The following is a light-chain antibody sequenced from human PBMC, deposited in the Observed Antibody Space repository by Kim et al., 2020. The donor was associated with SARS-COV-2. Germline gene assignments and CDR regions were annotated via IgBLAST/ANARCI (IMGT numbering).Light chain of an antibody. CDR2: GAS. Sequence: SPGKRPTHSCRASQSVSSSYLAWYQPKPGQAPRLLIYGASSRATGIPDRFSGSGSGTDFTLTISRLEPEDFAVYYCQQYGSSPGTFGPGTKVDIK. CDR3: QQYGSSPGT. CDR1: QSVSSSY. V-gene: IGKV3-20*01. J-gene: IGKJ3*01.